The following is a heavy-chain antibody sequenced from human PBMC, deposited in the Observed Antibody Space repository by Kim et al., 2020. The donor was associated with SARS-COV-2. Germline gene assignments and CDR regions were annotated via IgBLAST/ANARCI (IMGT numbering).Heavy chain of an antibody. J-gene: IGHJ4*02. V-gene: IGHV4-4*06. D-gene: IGHD5-12*01. Sequence: NYNPSLKSRVTMSGDTSRNEFSLNQRSVTDADTAVYFCARDTSGYTEFDYWGQGTLVTVSS. CDR3: ARDTSGYTEFDY.